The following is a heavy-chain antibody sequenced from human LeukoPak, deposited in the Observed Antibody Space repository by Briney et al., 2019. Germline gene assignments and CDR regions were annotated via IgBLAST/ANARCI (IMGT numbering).Heavy chain of an antibody. Sequence: GGSLRLSCAASGFTFDDYAMHWVRQTPGKGLEWVSGISWNGGGIGYADSVKGRFTISRDNAKNSLHLQMNSLRAEDTALYYCARGYYGSGQYYFDYWGQGTLVNVSS. CDR1: GFTFDDYA. J-gene: IGHJ4*02. CDR2: ISWNGGGI. CDR3: ARGYYGSGQYYFDY. V-gene: IGHV3-9*01. D-gene: IGHD3-10*01.